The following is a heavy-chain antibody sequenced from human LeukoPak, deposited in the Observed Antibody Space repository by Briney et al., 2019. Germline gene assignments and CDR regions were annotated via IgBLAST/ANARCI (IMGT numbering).Heavy chain of an antibody. V-gene: IGHV1-69*05. CDR1: GGTFSSYA. CDR3: ARHPRDYGDYYFDY. D-gene: IGHD4-17*01. Sequence: GASVKVSCKASGGTFSSYAISWVRQAPGQGLEWMGGIIPIFGTANYAQKFQGRVTITRDTSASTAYMELSSLRSEDTAVYYCARHPRDYGDYYFDYWGQGTLVTVSS. J-gene: IGHJ4*02. CDR2: IIPIFGTA.